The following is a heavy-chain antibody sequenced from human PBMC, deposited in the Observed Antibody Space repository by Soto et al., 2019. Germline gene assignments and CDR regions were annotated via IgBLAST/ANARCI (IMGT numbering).Heavy chain of an antibody. V-gene: IGHV4-34*01. CDR1: GGSFSGYY. Sequence: SETLSLTCAVYGGSFSGYYWSWIRQPPGKGLEWIGEINHSGSTNYNPSLKSRVTISVDTSKNQFSLKLSSVTAADTAVYYCARGARITMVRGVYWGLDYWGQGTLVTVSS. J-gene: IGHJ4*02. D-gene: IGHD3-10*01. CDR2: INHSGST. CDR3: ARGARITMVRGVYWGLDY.